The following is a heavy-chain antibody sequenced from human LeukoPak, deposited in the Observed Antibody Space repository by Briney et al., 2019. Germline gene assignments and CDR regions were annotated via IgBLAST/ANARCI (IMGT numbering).Heavy chain of an antibody. V-gene: IGHV4-38-2*02. CDR1: GYSISSGYY. CDR2: IYHSGST. D-gene: IGHD3-16*01. Sequence: SETLSLTCTVSGYSISSGYYWGWIRQPPGKGLEWIGSIYHSGSTYYNPSLKSRVTISVDTSKNQFSLKLSSVTAADTAVYYCARAQTPRGWFGPWGQGTLVTVSS. CDR3: ARAQTPRGWFGP. J-gene: IGHJ5*02.